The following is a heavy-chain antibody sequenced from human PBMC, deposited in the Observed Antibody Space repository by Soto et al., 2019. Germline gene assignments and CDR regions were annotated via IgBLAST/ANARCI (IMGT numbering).Heavy chain of an antibody. D-gene: IGHD1-1*01. Sequence: QVHLVQSGAEVKKPGASVKVSCKGSGYGFTTYGITWVRQDPGQGLEWMAWISAHNGNTNYAQKLQGRVTVPRNTSTSTAYMELRSLRSDDTAVYYCARGRYGDYWGQGALVTVSS. CDR1: GYGFTTYG. CDR3: ARGRYGDY. V-gene: IGHV1-18*01. CDR2: ISAHNGNT. J-gene: IGHJ4*02.